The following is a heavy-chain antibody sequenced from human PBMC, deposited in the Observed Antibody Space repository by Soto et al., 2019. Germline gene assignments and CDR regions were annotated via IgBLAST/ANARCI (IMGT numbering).Heavy chain of an antibody. CDR1: GGTFSSYT. V-gene: IGHV1-69*04. CDR3: ARDFLYDSSGYYPEYRYYFDY. CDR2: IIPILGIA. D-gene: IGHD3-22*01. J-gene: IGHJ4*01. Sequence: SVKVSCKASGGTFSSYTISWVRQAPGQGLEWMGRIIPILGIANYAQKFQGRVTITADKSTSTAYMELSSLRSEDTAVYYCARDFLYDSSGYYPEYRYYFDYWG.